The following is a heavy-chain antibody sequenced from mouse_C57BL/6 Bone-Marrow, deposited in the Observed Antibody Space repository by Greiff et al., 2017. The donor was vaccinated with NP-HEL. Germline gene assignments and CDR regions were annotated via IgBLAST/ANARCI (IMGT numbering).Heavy chain of an antibody. CDR3: ARRSFDY. CDR1: GYTFTSYT. J-gene: IGHJ2*01. Sequence: QVHVKQSGAELARPGASVKMSCKASGYTFTSYTMHWVNQRPGQGLEWIGYINPSSGYTKYNQKFKDKATLTADKSSSTAYMQLSSLTSEDSAVYYCARRSFDYWGQGTTLTVSS. CDR2: INPSSGYT. V-gene: IGHV1-4*01.